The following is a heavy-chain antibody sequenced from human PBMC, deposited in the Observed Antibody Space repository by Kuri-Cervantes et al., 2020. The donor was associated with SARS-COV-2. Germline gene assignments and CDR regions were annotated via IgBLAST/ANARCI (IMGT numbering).Heavy chain of an antibody. D-gene: IGHD3-10*01. CDR2: IYYSGNT. Sequence: LRLSCTVSGGSISSGGFYWSWTSQHPGKGLEWIGYIYYSGNTYYNPSLKSRVTISVDTSKNQFSLKLSSVTAADTAVYYCAREVRGPYYYYYYMDVWGKGTTVTVSS. V-gene: IGHV4-31*03. CDR3: AREVRGPYYYYYYMDV. J-gene: IGHJ6*03. CDR1: GGSISSGGFY.